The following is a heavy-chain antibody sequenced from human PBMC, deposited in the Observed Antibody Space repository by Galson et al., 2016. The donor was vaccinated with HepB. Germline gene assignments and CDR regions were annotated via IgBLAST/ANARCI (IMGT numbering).Heavy chain of an antibody. CDR3: ARDDYFRLGY. J-gene: IGHJ4*02. Sequence: SLRLSCAASGFIFGVYNMNWARQAPGTGLEGIAWITSSSDTMYYADSVKGRFPISRDNAKNSLYLEMNSLRDEDTAVYYCARDDYFRLGYWGQGTLVTVS. D-gene: IGHD3-16*01. V-gene: IGHV3-48*02. CDR2: ITSSSDTM. CDR1: GFIFGVYN.